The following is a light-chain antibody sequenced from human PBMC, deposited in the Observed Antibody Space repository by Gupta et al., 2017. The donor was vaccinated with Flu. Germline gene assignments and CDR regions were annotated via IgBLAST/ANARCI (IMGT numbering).Light chain of an antibody. CDR2: SNN. J-gene: IGLJ3*02. V-gene: IGLV1-44*01. CDR3: AAWDDSLNGPR. Sequence: QSVLTQPPSASGTPGQRVTISCSGGISNIGSNTVNWYQQIPGTAPKLLIYSNNQRPSGVPDRFSGSKSGTSASLAISGLQSEDEADYYCAAWDDSLNGPRFGGGTKLTVL. CDR1: ISNIGSNT.